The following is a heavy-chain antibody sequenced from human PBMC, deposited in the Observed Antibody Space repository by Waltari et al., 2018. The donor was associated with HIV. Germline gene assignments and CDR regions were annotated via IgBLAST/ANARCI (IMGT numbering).Heavy chain of an antibody. CDR3: ARGTYYYDSSGHDAFDI. D-gene: IGHD3-22*01. Sequence: QVQLQESGPGLVKPSETLSLTCTVSGGSISSYYWSWIRQPAGKGLEWIGRIYTSGSTSHNPSLESRVTMSVDTSKTQFSRKLSSVTAADTAVYYCARGTYYYDSSGHDAFDIWGQGTMVTVSS. CDR2: IYTSGST. CDR1: GGSISSYY. V-gene: IGHV4-4*07. J-gene: IGHJ3*02.